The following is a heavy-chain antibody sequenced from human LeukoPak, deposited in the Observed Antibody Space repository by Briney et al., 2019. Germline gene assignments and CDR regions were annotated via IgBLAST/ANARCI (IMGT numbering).Heavy chain of an antibody. D-gene: IGHD4-17*01. CDR3: AKGMTTGPRSVYHYMDV. J-gene: IGHJ6*03. V-gene: IGHV3-33*06. Sequence: PGGSLRLSCVASGFTFRGCGMHWVRQAPGKGLEWLSLLWYDGSNEYYADSVKGRFTISRDNSKNTLYLQMNSLRAEDTAVYYCAKGMTTGPRSVYHYMDVWGKGTTVTVSS. CDR1: GFTFRGCG. CDR2: LWYDGSNE.